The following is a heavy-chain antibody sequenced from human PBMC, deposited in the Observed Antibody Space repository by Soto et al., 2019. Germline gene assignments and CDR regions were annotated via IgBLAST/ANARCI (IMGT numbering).Heavy chain of an antibody. CDR2: IWYDGSNK. Sequence: PGGSLRLSCAASGFTFSSYGMHWVRQAPGKGLEWVAVIWYDGSNKYYADSVKGRFTISRDNSKNTLYLQMNSLRAEDTAVYYCARGPLIVATIDVTPAYSPNYYYGMDVWGQGTTVTVSS. D-gene: IGHD5-12*01. CDR3: ARGPLIVATIDVTPAYSPNYYYGMDV. J-gene: IGHJ6*02. CDR1: GFTFSSYG. V-gene: IGHV3-33*01.